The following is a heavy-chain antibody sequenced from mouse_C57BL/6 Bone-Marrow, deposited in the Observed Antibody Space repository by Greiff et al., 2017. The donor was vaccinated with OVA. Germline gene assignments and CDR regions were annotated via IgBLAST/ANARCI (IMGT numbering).Heavy chain of an antibody. V-gene: IGHV1-69*01. D-gene: IGHD2-3*01. CDR3: TRSDGYYILFAY. J-gene: IGHJ3*01. CDR2: IDPSDSYT. CDR1: GYTFTSYW. Sequence: QVQLQQPGAELVMPGASVQLSCKASGYTFTSYWMHWVKQRPGQGLEWIGEIDPSDSYTNYNQKFKGKSTLTVDKSSSTAYMQLSSLTSEGSAVYYCTRSDGYYILFAYWGQGTLVTVSA.